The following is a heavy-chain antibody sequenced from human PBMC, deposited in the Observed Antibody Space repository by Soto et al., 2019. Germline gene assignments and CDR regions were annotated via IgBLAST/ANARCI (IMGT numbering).Heavy chain of an antibody. J-gene: IGHJ6*02. CDR3: AKDGAAYYYYGMDV. CDR2: ISWNSGSI. CDR1: GFTFDDYA. Sequence: GGSLRLSCAASGFTFDDYAMHWVRQAPGKGLEWVSGISWNSGSIGYADSVKGRFTISRDNAKNSLYLQMNSLRAEDTALYYCAKDGAAYYYYGMDVWGQGTTVTVSS. V-gene: IGHV3-9*01. D-gene: IGHD6-13*01.